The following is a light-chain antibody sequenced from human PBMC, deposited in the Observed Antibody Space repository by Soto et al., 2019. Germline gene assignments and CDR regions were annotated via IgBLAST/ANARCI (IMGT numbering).Light chain of an antibody. J-gene: IGKJ1*01. CDR3: QPTHIIPWT. CDR1: QTMTNY. Sequence: IQMTQSPSSLSASVGDRVTITCRTSQTMTNYLNWYQHKPGQATTLLIYLVSNLQSGVPSRFSGRGSGTDFTLNISSMQPEDCAAFYCQPTHIIPWTLGPGTTVDI. V-gene: IGKV1-39*01. CDR2: LVS.